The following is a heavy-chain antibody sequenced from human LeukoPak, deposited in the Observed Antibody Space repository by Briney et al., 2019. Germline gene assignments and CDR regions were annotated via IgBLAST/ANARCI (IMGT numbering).Heavy chain of an antibody. CDR2: MNPNSGNT. CDR3: ARGHMTTVTTGYYYYYYYMDV. D-gene: IGHD4-17*01. CDR1: GYTFTSYD. J-gene: IGHJ6*03. Sequence: ASVKVSCKASGYTFTSYDINWVRQATGQGLEWMGWMNPNSGNTGCAQKFQGRVTMTRNTSISTAYMELSSLRSEDTAVYYCARGHMTTVTTGYYYYYYYMDVWGKGTTVTVSS. V-gene: IGHV1-8*01.